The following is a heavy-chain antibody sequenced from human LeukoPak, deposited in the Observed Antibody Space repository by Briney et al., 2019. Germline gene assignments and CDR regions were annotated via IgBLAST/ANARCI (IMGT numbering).Heavy chain of an antibody. CDR1: GFTVSSNY. V-gene: IGHV3-74*01. CDR3: ARDSAYCGGDCYLFDI. D-gene: IGHD2-21*01. CDR2: IDTDGSGT. Sequence: GGSLRLSCAASGFTVSSNYMSWVRQAPGKGLVWVSRIDTDGSGTTYADSVKGRFTISRDNAKNTLYLQMNSLRAEDTAVYYCARDSAYCGGDCYLFDIWGQGTMVTVSS. J-gene: IGHJ3*02.